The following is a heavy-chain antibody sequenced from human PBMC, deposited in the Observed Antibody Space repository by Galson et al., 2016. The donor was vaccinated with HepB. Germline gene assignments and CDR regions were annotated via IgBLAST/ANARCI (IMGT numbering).Heavy chain of an antibody. V-gene: IGHV2-70*01. CDR1: GFSLSTSGVS. CDR3: ARTPWFVTFYLDS. D-gene: IGHD3-10*01. CDR2: IDWNDVK. Sequence: PALVKPTQTLTLTCTFSGFSLSTSGVSVSWIRQPPGKALQWLALIDWNDVKYYNSSLRTRLTISKDTSKNQVVLTMTNVDPVDTPTYYCARTPWFVTFYLDSWGQGTLVTVSS. J-gene: IGHJ4*02.